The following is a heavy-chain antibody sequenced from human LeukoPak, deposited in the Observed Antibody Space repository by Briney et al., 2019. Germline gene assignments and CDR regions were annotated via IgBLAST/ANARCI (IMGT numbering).Heavy chain of an antibody. CDR3: ARLGIAAAGYFDY. CDR2: IYYSGST. Sequence: SETLSFTCTVSGGSISSYYWSWIRQPPGKGLEWIGYIYYSGSTNYNPSLKSRVTISVDTSKNQFSLKLSSVTAADTAVYYCARLGIAAAGYFDYWGQGTLVTVSS. D-gene: IGHD6-13*01. CDR1: GGSISSYY. J-gene: IGHJ4*02. V-gene: IGHV4-59*08.